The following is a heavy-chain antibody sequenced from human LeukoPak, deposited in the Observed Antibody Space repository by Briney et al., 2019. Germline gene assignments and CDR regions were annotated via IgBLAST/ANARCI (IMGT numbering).Heavy chain of an antibody. CDR3: ARDGDYYDSSGYDH. J-gene: IGHJ5*02. CDR2: IKQDGSEK. CDR1: GFTFSGYW. V-gene: IGHV3-7*01. Sequence: GGSLRLSCAASGFTFSGYWMSWVRQAPGKGLEWVANIKQDGSEKYYVDSVKGRFTISRDNAKNSLYLQMNSLRAEDTAVYYCARDGDYYDSSGYDHWGQGTLVTVSS. D-gene: IGHD3-22*01.